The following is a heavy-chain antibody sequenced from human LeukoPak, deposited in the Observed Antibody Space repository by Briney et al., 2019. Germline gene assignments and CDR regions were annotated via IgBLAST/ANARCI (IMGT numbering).Heavy chain of an antibody. CDR2: ISGGGGST. Sequence: PGGSLRLSCAASGFTFTNYAMSWVRQAPGKGLEWVSGISGGGGSTYYADSVKGRFTISRDSSKNTLYLQMNSLRAEETAVNYCAKDYGYYGYGISVRGKNWFDPWGQGTLVTVSS. D-gene: IGHD3-10*01. V-gene: IGHV3-23*01. CDR3: AKDYGYYGYGISVRGKNWFDP. J-gene: IGHJ5*02. CDR1: GFTFTNYA.